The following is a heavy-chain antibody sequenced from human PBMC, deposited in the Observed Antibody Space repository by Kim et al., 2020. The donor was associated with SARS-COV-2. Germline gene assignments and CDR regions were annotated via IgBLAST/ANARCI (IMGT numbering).Heavy chain of an antibody. Sequence: GGSLRLSCAASGFTFSSYAMHWVRQAPGKGLEWVAVISYDGSNKYYADSVKGRFTISRDNSKNTLYLQMNSLRAEDTAVYYCARGTSFLITIFGVVIIGAFDYWGQGTLVTVSS. V-gene: IGHV3-30*04. D-gene: IGHD3-3*01. CDR3: ARGTSFLITIFGVVIIGAFDY. J-gene: IGHJ4*02. CDR1: GFTFSSYA. CDR2: ISYDGSNK.